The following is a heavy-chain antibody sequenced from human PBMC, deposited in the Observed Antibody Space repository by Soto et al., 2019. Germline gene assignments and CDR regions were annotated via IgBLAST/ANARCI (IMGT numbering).Heavy chain of an antibody. V-gene: IGHV1-2*02. CDR2: INPNSGTT. D-gene: IGHD5-12*01. J-gene: IGHJ4*02. CDR1: GYTFTGYY. CDR3: GRGRSGQIVVFY. Sequence: ASVKVSCKASGYTFTGYYLHWVRQAPGHGLEWMGWINPNSGTTKHAQDFQDRVTLTRDTSISSAYLELKDLSPDDTAVYYCGRGRSGQIVVFYWGQGTPVTVSS.